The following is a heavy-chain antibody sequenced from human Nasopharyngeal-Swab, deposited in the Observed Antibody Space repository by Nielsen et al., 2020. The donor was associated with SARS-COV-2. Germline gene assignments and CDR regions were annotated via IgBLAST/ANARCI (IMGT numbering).Heavy chain of an antibody. CDR3: ASDDGVYSSPSRGAFDI. CDR1: GCSFTSYW. V-gene: IGHV5-51*01. D-gene: IGHD6-6*01. J-gene: IGHJ3*02. CDR2: IYPGDSDT. Sequence: KVSCKGSGCSFTSYWIGWVRQMPGKGLEWMGIIYPGDSDTRYSPSFQGQVTISADKSISTAYLQWSSQKASDTAMYLWASDDGVYSSPSRGAFDIWGQGTMVTVSS.